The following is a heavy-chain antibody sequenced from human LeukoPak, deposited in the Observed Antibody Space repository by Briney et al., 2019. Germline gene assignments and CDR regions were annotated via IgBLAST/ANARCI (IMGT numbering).Heavy chain of an antibody. V-gene: IGHV1-69*05. J-gene: IGHJ4*02. CDR3: ARDVSHGEQLDPFDY. CDR2: IIPIFGTA. Sequence: GASVKVSCKASGGTFCSYAINWVRQAPGQGLEWMGRIIPIFGTANCAQKFQGRVTITTDESTSTAYMELSSLRSEDTAVYYCARDVSHGEQLDPFDYWGQGTLVTVSS. D-gene: IGHD6-13*01. CDR1: GGTFCSYA.